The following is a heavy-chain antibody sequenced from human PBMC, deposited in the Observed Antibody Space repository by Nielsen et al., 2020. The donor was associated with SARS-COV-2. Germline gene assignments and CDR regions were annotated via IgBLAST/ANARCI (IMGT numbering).Heavy chain of an antibody. V-gene: IGHV3-30*04. CDR1: GFTFSSYA. Sequence: GGSLRLSCAASGFTFSSYAMHWVRQAPGKGLEWVAVISYDGSNKYYADSVKGRFTISRDNSKNTLYLQMNSLRAEDTAVYYCARVRVDQLLSRYYYYGMDVWGQGTTVTVSS. J-gene: IGHJ6*02. D-gene: IGHD2-2*01. CDR2: ISYDGSNK. CDR3: ARVRVDQLLSRYYYYGMDV.